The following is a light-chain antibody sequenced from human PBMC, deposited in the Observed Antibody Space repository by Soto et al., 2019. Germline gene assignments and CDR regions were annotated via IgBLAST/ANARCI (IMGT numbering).Light chain of an antibody. Sequence: QSALTQPASVSGSPGQSITISCTGTSSDVGGYNYVSWYQQHPGKAPKLMIYEVSNRPSGVSNHFSGSKSGNTASLTISGLQAEDEGDYYCSSYTSSSTLVFGTGTK. J-gene: IGLJ1*01. V-gene: IGLV2-14*01. CDR3: SSYTSSSTLV. CDR2: EVS. CDR1: SSDVGGYNY.